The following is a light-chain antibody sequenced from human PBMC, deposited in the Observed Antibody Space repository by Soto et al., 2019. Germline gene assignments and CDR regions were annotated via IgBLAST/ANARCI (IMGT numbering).Light chain of an antibody. CDR2: DNN. Sequence: QSALTQPPSVSAAPGQKVTISCSGSSSNIGNNYVSWYQQLPGTAPKLLIYDNNERPSGIPVRFSCSKSGTSATLGITGLQTGDEDDSYCATWYGRLSAGVFGGGTKLTVL. CDR1: SSNIGNNY. J-gene: IGLJ2*01. CDR3: ATWYGRLSAGV. V-gene: IGLV1-51*01.